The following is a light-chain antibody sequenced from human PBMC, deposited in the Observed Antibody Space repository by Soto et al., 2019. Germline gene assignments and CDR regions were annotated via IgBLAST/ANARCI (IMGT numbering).Light chain of an antibody. CDR2: EVS. CDR3: SSYAGSKNLL. Sequence: QSALTQPPSASGSPGQSVTISCTGTSSDVGGYNYVSWYQQHPGKAPKVMIYEVSKRPSGVPDRFSGSKSGNTASLIVSGLQAEDEADYYCSSYAGSKNLLFGGGTKLTVL. J-gene: IGLJ2*01. V-gene: IGLV2-8*01. CDR1: SSDVGGYNY.